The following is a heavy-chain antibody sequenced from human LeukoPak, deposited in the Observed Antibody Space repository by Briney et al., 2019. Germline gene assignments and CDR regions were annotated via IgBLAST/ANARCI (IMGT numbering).Heavy chain of an antibody. V-gene: IGHV3-9*03. D-gene: IGHD2/OR15-2a*01. CDR3: AKAARRGISGPDAFDI. CDR1: GFTFDDYA. J-gene: IGHJ3*02. CDR2: ISWNSGNI. Sequence: GGSLRLSCAASGFTFDDYAMHWVRQAPGKGLEWVSGISWNSGNIGYADSVKGRFTISRDNAKNSLYLQMNSLRAEDMALYYCAKAARRGISGPDAFDIWGQGTMVTVSS.